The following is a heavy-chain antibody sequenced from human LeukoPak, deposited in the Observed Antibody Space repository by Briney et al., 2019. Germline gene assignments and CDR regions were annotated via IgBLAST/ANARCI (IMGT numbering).Heavy chain of an antibody. Sequence: LSGGSLRLSCAASGFTFSSYGMHWVRQAPGKGLEWVAVISYDGSNKYYADSVKGRFTISRDNSKNTLYLQMNSLRAEDTAVYYCAKARYGSGSYSALDYWGQGTLVTVSS. CDR2: ISYDGSNK. CDR3: AKARYGSGSYSALDY. V-gene: IGHV3-30*18. CDR1: GFTFSSYG. J-gene: IGHJ4*02. D-gene: IGHD3-10*01.